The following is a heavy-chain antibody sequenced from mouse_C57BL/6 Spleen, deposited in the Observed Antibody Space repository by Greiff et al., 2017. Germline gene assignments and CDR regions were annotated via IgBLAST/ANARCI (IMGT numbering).Heavy chain of an antibody. D-gene: IGHD4-1*01. Sequence: VQLQQPGAELVRPGTSVKLSCKASGYTFTSYWMHWVKQRPGQGLEWIGVIDPSDSYTNYNQKFKGKATLTVDTSSSTAYMQLSSLTSEDSAVYYCARRETGTFYWYFDVWGTGTTVTVSS. V-gene: IGHV1-59*01. CDR2: IDPSDSYT. CDR3: ARRETGTFYWYFDV. J-gene: IGHJ1*03. CDR1: GYTFTSYW.